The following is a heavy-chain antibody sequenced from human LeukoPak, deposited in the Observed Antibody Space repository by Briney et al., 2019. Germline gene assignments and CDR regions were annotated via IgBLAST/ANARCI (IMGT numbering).Heavy chain of an antibody. V-gene: IGHV3-23*01. D-gene: IGHD2-2*01. CDR3: VKDRPCETCMPMDA. Sequence: PGGSLRLSCAASGFRFTDYSMSWVRQAPGKGLEWVAGLGRSGEYKYYADSVKGRFTISRDKSKDTVSLQMNSLRAEDSAIYFCVKDRPCETCMPMDAWGQGTTVTVSS. J-gene: IGHJ6*02. CDR2: LGRSGEYK. CDR1: GFRFTDYS.